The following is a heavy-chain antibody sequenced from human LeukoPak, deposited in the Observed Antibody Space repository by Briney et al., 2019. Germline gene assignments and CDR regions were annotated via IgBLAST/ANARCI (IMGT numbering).Heavy chain of an antibody. Sequence: GGSLRLSRAASGFTFSNSWMHWVRQGPGKGPVWVSRIKSDGSYITYADSVKGRFIISRDNAENTLYLQMNSLRVDDTAVYYCATGDSGWYNYWGQGTLVTVSA. CDR3: ATGDSGWYNY. V-gene: IGHV3-74*03. CDR1: GFTFSNSW. D-gene: IGHD6-19*01. CDR2: IKSDGSYI. J-gene: IGHJ4*02.